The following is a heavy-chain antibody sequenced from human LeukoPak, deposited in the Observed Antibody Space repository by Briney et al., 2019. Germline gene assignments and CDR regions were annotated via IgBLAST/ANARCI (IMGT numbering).Heavy chain of an antibody. D-gene: IGHD2-15*01. CDR3: ARAGGYCGRISCPYYFDY. J-gene: IGHJ4*02. CDR1: GGSLSNYY. V-gene: IGHV4-59*01. Sequence: SETLSLTCTVSGGSLSNYYWTWIRQPPGKGLEGIGFISYSGNTNYNPSLKSRVTISLDTSKNQFSLKLISVTAADTAVYYCARAGGYCGRISCPYYFDYWGQGSLVAVSS. CDR2: ISYSGNT.